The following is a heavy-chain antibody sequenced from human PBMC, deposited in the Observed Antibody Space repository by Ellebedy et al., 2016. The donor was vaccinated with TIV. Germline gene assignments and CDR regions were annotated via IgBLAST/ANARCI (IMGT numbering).Heavy chain of an antibody. CDR3: ARHYSSSWYPYYYYGMDV. CDR1: GFSLSTSGMC. D-gene: IGHD6-13*01. CDR2: IDWDDDK. Sequence: SGPTLVKPTQTLTLTCTFSGFSLSTSGMCVSWIRQPPGKALEWLALIDWDDDKYYSTSLKTRLTISKDTSKNQVVLTMTNMDPVDTATYYCARHYSSSWYPYYYYGMDVWGQGTTVTVSS. J-gene: IGHJ6*02. V-gene: IGHV2-70*01.